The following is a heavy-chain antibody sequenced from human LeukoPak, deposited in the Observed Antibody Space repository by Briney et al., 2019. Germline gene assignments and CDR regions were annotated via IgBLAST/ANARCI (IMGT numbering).Heavy chain of an antibody. CDR1: GHTFTGYY. CDR2: INPNSGGT. Sequence: ASVKVSCKASGHTFTGYYMHWVRQAPGQGLEWMGWINPNSGGTNYAQKFQGRVTMTRDTSISTAYMELSRLRSDDTAVYYCARGGYDSSGYPLVFDYWGQGTLVTVSS. V-gene: IGHV1-2*02. CDR3: ARGGYDSSGYPLVFDY. J-gene: IGHJ4*02. D-gene: IGHD3-22*01.